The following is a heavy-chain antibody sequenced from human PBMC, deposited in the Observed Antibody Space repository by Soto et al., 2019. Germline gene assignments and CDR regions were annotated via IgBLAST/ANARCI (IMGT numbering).Heavy chain of an antibody. J-gene: IGHJ4*02. V-gene: IGHV4-31*03. CDR2: IYYSGTT. D-gene: IGHD5-18*01. CDR1: GGSISSEGYY. CDR3: ARGRGYSYGPYYFDY. Sequence: QVPLQESGPGLVKSSQTLSLTCTVSGGSISSEGYYWSWFRQLPGKGLEWIGDIYYSGTTYHNPSLRSRLTISGDASKNQFSLKLSSVTAADTALYYCARGRGYSYGPYYFDYWGQGTLVTVSS.